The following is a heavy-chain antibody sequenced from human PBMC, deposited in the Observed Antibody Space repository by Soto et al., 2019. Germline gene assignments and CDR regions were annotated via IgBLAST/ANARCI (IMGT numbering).Heavy chain of an antibody. Sequence: EVQLVESGGDLVQPGGSLRLSCAASGFTFSDYSMNWVRQAPGKGLEWISYISGSSSTIDYADSVKGRITISRDNAKNSLYLQKHSLRAEDTALYYCVRDRGCITSACDDAEYFQNWGRGTLVTVSS. D-gene: IGHD1-1*01. CDR2: ISGSSSTI. V-gene: IGHV3-48*04. J-gene: IGHJ1*01. CDR1: GFTFSDYS. CDR3: VRDRGCITSACDDAEYFQN.